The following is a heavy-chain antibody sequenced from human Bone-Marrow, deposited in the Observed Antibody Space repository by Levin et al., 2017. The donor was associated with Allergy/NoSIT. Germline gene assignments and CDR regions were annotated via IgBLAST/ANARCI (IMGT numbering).Heavy chain of an antibody. D-gene: IGHD2-2*01. CDR2: MKSFTDGGTT. Sequence: GESLKISCAASGFAFNNVWMSWVRQAPGKGLEWVGRMKSFTDGGTTDYAAPVKGRFTISRDDSKNTLYLQMNSLKTEDTAVYYCATMMPADDYYFYSMDVWGKGTPVTVSS. CDR1: GFAFNNVW. V-gene: IGHV3-15*01. J-gene: IGHJ6*03. CDR3: ATMMPADDYYFYSMDV.